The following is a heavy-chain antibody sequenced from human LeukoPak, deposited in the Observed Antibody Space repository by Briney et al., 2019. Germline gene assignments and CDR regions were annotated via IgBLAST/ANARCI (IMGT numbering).Heavy chain of an antibody. D-gene: IGHD6-19*01. Sequence: GGCLRLSCAASGFTYSSYWMTWVRRAPGKGPEWVANIKQDGSQKYCVDSLKARFTISRDNAKNSLYLQMSSLRAEDTAVYYCARVARYDTGWHGVWDYWGQGTLVTVSS. CDR2: IKQDGSQK. CDR1: GFTYSSYW. J-gene: IGHJ4*02. V-gene: IGHV3-7*05. CDR3: ARVARYDTGWHGVWDY.